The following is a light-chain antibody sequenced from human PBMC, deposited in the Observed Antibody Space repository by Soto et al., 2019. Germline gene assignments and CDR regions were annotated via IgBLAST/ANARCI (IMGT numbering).Light chain of an antibody. J-gene: IGLJ1*01. Sequence: QSVLTQPASVSGSPGQSITFSCTGTSSDVGGFNYVSWYQQHPGKAPKLMIYDVSNRPSGVAIRFSDSKSGNTASLAISGLQAEDEADCYNISYTSSSTLGVFGTGTKLTVL. CDR2: DVS. CDR1: SSDVGGFNY. CDR3: ISYTSSSTLGV. V-gene: IGLV2-14*01.